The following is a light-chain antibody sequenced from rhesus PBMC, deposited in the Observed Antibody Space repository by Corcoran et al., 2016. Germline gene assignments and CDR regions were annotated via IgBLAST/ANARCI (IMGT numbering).Light chain of an antibody. CDR1: QGISSY. CDR2: AAT. V-gene: IGKV1-28*02. CDR3: QQYNSNPWT. J-gene: IGKJ1*01. Sequence: DIQMTQSPSSLPASVGDTVTITCRASQGISSYLNWIQQKPGNAPKLLIYAATTWESGVPSRFSGIGSGTDFTITISSLRPEDFATYSCQQYNSNPWTFGHGSKVEIK.